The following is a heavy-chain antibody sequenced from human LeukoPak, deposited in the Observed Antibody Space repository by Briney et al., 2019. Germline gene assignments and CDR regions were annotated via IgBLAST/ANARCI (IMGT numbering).Heavy chain of an antibody. CDR3: ATDRLLRIAAAGILWYY. CDR2: FDPEDGET. CDR1: GYTLTELS. Sequence: ASVKVSCKVSGYTLTELSMHWVRQAPGKGLEWMGGFDPEDGETIYAQKFQGRVTMTEDTSTDTAYMELSSLGSEDTAVYYCATDRLLRIAAAGILWYYWGQGTLVTVSS. V-gene: IGHV1-24*01. J-gene: IGHJ4*02. D-gene: IGHD6-13*01.